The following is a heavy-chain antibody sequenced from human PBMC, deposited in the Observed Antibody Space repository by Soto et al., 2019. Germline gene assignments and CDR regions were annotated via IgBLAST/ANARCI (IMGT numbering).Heavy chain of an antibody. CDR3: ARYITMVRGVPFDP. Sequence: SETLSLTCTVSGGSISSYYWSWIRQPPGKGLEWIGYIYYSGSTNYNPSLKSRVTISVDTSKNQFSLKLSSVTAADTAVYYCARYITMVRGVPFDPWGQGTLVTVSS. CDR2: IYYSGST. D-gene: IGHD3-10*01. V-gene: IGHV4-59*08. CDR1: GGSISSYY. J-gene: IGHJ5*02.